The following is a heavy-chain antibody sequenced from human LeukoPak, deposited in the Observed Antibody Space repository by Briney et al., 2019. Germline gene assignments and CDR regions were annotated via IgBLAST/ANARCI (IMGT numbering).Heavy chain of an antibody. V-gene: IGHV4-38-2*02. D-gene: IGHD1-26*01. CDR3: ARPSGSYSSYDI. Sequence: SETLSLTCTVSGYSISSGYYWGWIRQPPGKGLEWIGYIYHSGTTKYNPSLKSRVTISVDTSKNQFSLKLSSVTAADTAVYYCARPSGSYSSYDIWGQGTMVTVSS. J-gene: IGHJ3*02. CDR2: IYHSGTT. CDR1: GYSISSGYY.